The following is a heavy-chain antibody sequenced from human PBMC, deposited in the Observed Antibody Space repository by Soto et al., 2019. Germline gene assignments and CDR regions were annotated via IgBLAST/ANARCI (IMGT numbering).Heavy chain of an antibody. CDR3: ARDSRYSYGDVFFDF. CDR2: LNSDGSTR. V-gene: IGHV3-74*01. CDR1: GFRFSSFW. J-gene: IGHJ4*02. Sequence: EVQLVESGGGLVQPGGSLTLSCATSGFRFSSFWMHWVRQAPGKGPVWVSRLNSDGSTRTYAYSVKGRFTISRDNAKNTLYLNMNSLRAEDTAMYYSARDSRYSYGDVFFDFWSQGTLVTVSS. D-gene: IGHD1-26*01.